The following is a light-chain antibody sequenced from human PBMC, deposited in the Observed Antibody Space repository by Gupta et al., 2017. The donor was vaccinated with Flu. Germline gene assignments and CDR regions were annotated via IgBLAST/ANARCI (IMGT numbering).Light chain of an antibody. J-gene: IGKJ2*01. V-gene: IGKV1-9*01. CDR3: QQLNSYLEYT. CDR1: QGISSY. Sequence: SFLSASVGDRVTITCRASQGISSYLAWYQQKPGKAPKLLIYAASTLQSGVPSRFSGSGSGTEFTLTISSLQPEDFATYYCQQLNSYLEYTFGQGTKLEIK. CDR2: AAS.